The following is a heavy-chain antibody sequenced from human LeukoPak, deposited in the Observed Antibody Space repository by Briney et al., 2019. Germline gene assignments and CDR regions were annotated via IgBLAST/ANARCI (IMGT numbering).Heavy chain of an antibody. CDR1: SGSINNYY. V-gene: IGHV4-59*01. J-gene: IGHJ4*02. D-gene: IGHD6-13*01. CDR3: ARLGHPLSSIWLLDY. CDR2: IYYSGST. Sequence: PSETLSLTCTVSSGSINNYYWSWIRQPPGKGLEWIGYIYYSGSTNYNPSLKSRVTISVDASKNQFSLKLSSVTAADTAIYYCARLGHPLSSIWLLDYWGQGTLVTVSS.